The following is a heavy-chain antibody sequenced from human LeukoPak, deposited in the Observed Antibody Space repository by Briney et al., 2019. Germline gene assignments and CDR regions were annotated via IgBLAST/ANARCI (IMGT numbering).Heavy chain of an antibody. D-gene: IGHD2-21*02. J-gene: IGHJ4*02. CDR3: TTEIIVVVTAIPSDY. Sequence: GGSLRLSCAASEFTFSSYSMNWVRQAPGKGLEWVGRIKSKTDGGTTDYAAPVKGRFTISRDDSKNTLYLQMNSLKTEDTAVYYCTTEIIVVVTAIPSDYWGQGTLVTVSS. V-gene: IGHV3-15*07. CDR1: EFTFSSYS. CDR2: IKSKTDGGTT.